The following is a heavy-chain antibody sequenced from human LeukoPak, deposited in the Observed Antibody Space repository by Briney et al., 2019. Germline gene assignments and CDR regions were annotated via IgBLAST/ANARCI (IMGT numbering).Heavy chain of an antibody. CDR3: SRIYSGYDFDHYYGMDV. D-gene: IGHD5-12*01. CDR1: GFTLNNAW. J-gene: IGHJ6*02. Sequence: GGSLRLSCAASGFTLNNAWMNWVRQAPGKGLEWVGHIKSKAVGGTTDYAAPMKGRFTISRDDSKNTMYLQVNSLKIEDTAVYYCSRIYSGYDFDHYYGMDVWGRGTTVAVSS. CDR2: IKSKAVGGTT. V-gene: IGHV3-15*01.